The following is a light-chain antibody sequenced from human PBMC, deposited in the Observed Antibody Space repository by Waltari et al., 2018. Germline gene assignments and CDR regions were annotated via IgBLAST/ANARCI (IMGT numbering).Light chain of an antibody. Sequence: QSALTQPASVSGSPGQSITISCTGTSSDVGAYNYVSWYQQYPGKAPKLMIYEVSSRPSGLSNRFSGSKYGNTASRTISGLQAEDEADYYCTSYTSSGTLVFGGGTKLTVL. CDR2: EVS. J-gene: IGLJ3*02. CDR3: TSYTSSGTLV. CDR1: SSDVGAYNY. V-gene: IGLV2-14*01.